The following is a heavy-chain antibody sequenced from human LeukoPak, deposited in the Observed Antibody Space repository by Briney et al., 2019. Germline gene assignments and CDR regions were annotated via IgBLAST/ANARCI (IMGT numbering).Heavy chain of an antibody. Sequence: PGGSLRLSCAASGLTFSSYAMSWVRQAPGKGLEWVSYISGGSGVIHHADSVQGRFTISRDNAKNSLYLQMNSLRVEDTAVYYCARDRDYNMDVWGQGTTVTVSS. CDR3: ARDRDYNMDV. V-gene: IGHV3-48*04. J-gene: IGHJ6*02. CDR2: ISGGSGVI. CDR1: GLTFSSYA.